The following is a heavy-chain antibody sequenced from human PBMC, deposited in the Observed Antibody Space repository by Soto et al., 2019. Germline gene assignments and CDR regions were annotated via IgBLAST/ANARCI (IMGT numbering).Heavy chain of an antibody. J-gene: IGHJ4*02. CDR2: ISGSGGTT. CDR3: AKPNLYCSSTSCYDY. CDR1: GFTFSSYS. D-gene: IGHD2-2*01. V-gene: IGHV3-23*04. Sequence: EVQLVESGGGLVKPGGSLRLSCAASGFTFSSYSMNWVRQAPGKGLEWVSVISGSGGTTYYADSVKGRFTISRDNSKNTLYLQMISLRAEDTAVYYCAKPNLYCSSTSCYDYWGQGTLVTVSS.